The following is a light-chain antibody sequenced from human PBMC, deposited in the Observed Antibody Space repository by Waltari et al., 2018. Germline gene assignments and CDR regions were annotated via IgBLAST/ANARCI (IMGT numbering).Light chain of an antibody. Sequence: EIVLTQSPATLSLFAGERATLSCRASESVSRYLGWYQQKPGQAPRLPIYDTSIRATGVPARFIGSGYGTDFTLTISSLEPEDFALYFCQQRSLWPLTFGGGTKVEI. J-gene: IGKJ4*01. CDR1: ESVSRY. CDR3: QQRSLWPLT. CDR2: DTS. V-gene: IGKV3-11*01.